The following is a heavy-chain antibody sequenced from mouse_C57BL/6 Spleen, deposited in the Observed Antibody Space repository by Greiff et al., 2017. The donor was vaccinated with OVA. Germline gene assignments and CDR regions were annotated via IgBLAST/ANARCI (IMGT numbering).Heavy chain of an antibody. D-gene: IGHD4-1*01. V-gene: IGHV5-4*01. Sequence: EVKVVESGGGLVKPGGSLKLSCAASGFTFSSYAMSWVRQTPEKRLEWVATISDGGSYTYYPDNVKGRFTISRDNAKNNLYLQMSHLKSEDTAMYYCARDWDSYFDVWGTGTTVTVSS. CDR2: ISDGGSYT. CDR1: GFTFSSYA. CDR3: ARDWDSYFDV. J-gene: IGHJ1*03.